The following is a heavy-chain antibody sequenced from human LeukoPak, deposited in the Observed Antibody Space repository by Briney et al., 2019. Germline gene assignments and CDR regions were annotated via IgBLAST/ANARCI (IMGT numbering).Heavy chain of an antibody. D-gene: IGHD5-18*01. CDR2: ISSGSGTI. CDR1: GFTFSSSA. Sequence: PGGSLRLSCSPSGFTFSSSAMNWVRQAPGKGLEWVSYISSGSGTIYYADSVKGRFTISRDNAKNSLYLQMNSLRAEDTAVYYCATSDRGYSYGSLDYWGQGTLVTVSS. J-gene: IGHJ4*02. V-gene: IGHV3-48*01. CDR3: ATSDRGYSYGSLDY.